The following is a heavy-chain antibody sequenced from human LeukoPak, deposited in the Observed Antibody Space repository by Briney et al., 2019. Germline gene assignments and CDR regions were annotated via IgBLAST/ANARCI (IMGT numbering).Heavy chain of an antibody. Sequence: GGSLRLSCAASGFTFSSYAMHWVRQAPGKGLEWVAVISYDGSNKYYADSVKGRFTISRDNSKNTLYLQMNSLRAEDTAVYYCARGTMVRGVISSVSDYWGQGTLVTVSS. CDR2: ISYDGSNK. J-gene: IGHJ4*02. V-gene: IGHV3-30*04. CDR1: GFTFSSYA. D-gene: IGHD3-10*01. CDR3: ARGTMVRGVISSVSDY.